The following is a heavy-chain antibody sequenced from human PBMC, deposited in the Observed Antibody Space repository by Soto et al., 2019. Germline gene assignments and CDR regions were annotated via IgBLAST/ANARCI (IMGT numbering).Heavy chain of an antibody. Sequence: QVQLQESGPGLVKPSETLSLTCTVSGGSISSYYWSWIRQPPGKGLEWIGYIYYSGSTNYNPSLKSRVTISVDTSKNQFSLKPSSVTAADTAVYYCARHPAATDAFDIWGQGTMVTVSS. J-gene: IGHJ3*02. CDR3: ARHPAATDAFDI. CDR1: GGSISSYY. CDR2: IYYSGST. V-gene: IGHV4-59*01. D-gene: IGHD2-2*01.